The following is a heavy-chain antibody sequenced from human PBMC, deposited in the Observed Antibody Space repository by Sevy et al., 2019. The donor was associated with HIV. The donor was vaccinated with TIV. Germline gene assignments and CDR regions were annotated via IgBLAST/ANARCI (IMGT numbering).Heavy chain of an antibody. J-gene: IGHJ5*02. Sequence: GGSLRLSCAASGFTFSSYAMSWVRQAPGKGLEWVSAISGSGGSTYYAYSVKGRFTISRDNSKNTLYLQMNSLRAEDTAVYYCAKDLFIVVVPAANRFNWFDPWGQGTLVTVSS. CDR3: AKDLFIVVVPAANRFNWFDP. D-gene: IGHD2-2*01. CDR2: ISGSGGST. V-gene: IGHV3-23*01. CDR1: GFTFSSYA.